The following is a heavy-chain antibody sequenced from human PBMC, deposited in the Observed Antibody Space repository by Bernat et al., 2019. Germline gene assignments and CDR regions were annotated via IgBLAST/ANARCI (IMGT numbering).Heavy chain of an antibody. Sequence: EVQLVESGGGVVRPGGSLRLSCAASGFTFDDYCMSWVRQAPGKGLEWVSSINRNGSSTDYADSVKGRFTISRDNAKNSLYLQMNSLRAEDTALYYFAEKGGQYCSRGLYYFDYWGQGTLVTVSS. CDR1: GFTFDDYC. V-gene: IGHV3-20*04. D-gene: IGHD2-15*01. CDR3: AEKGGQYCSRGLYYFDY. J-gene: IGHJ4*02. CDR2: INRNGSST.